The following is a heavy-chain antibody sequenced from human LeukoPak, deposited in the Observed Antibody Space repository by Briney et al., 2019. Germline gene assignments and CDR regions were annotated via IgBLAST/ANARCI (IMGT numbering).Heavy chain of an antibody. Sequence: SETLSLTCTVSGVSVSTDYWSWIRQHPRKGLEWLGCIYYTGSTNYNPSLKSRVTISVDTSKSQFSLKLSSVTAVDTAVYFCARGCSAGTPHNWFDPWGQGTLVTVSS. CDR3: ARGCSAGTPHNWFDP. J-gene: IGHJ5*02. CDR1: GVSVSTDY. CDR2: IYYTGST. D-gene: IGHD6-13*01. V-gene: IGHV4-59*02.